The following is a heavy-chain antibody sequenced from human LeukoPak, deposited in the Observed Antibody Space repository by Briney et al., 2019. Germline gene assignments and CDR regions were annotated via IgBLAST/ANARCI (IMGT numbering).Heavy chain of an antibody. V-gene: IGHV3-30*03. J-gene: IGHJ4*02. D-gene: IGHD3-3*01. CDR2: ISYDGSNK. Sequence: PGRSLRLSCAASGFTFSSYGMHWVRQAPGKGLEWVAVISYDGSNKYYADSVKGRFTISRDNAKNSLYLQMNSLRAEDTAVYYCAREEWYYFDHWGRGTLVTVS. CDR3: AREEWYYFDH. CDR1: GFTFSSYG.